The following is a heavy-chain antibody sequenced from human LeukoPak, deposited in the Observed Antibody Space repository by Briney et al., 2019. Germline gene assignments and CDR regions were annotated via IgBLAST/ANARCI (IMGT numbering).Heavy chain of an antibody. Sequence: SETLSLTCAVYGGSFSGYYWSWIRQPPGKGLEWIGEINHRGSTNYNPSLKSRVTISVDTSKNQFSLKLSSVTAADTAVYYCARQFRFGRYYGSGSYHVYDYWGQGTLVTVSS. V-gene: IGHV4-34*01. CDR1: GGSFSGYY. D-gene: IGHD3-10*01. CDR2: INHRGST. J-gene: IGHJ4*02. CDR3: ARQFRFGRYYGSGSYHVYDY.